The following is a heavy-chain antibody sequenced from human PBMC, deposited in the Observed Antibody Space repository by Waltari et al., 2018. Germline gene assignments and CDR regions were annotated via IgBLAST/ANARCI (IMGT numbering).Heavy chain of an antibody. CDR1: GFTFSSYW. CDR3: ARVQWLVPVDYYYYGMDV. J-gene: IGHJ6*02. CDR2: IKQDGSEE. V-gene: IGHV3-7*03. D-gene: IGHD6-19*01. Sequence: EVQLVESGGGLVQPGGSLRLSCAASGFTFSSYWMSWVRQAPGKGLEWVANIKQDGSEEYSVDSVKGRFTITRANAKNSLYRQMNSRRAEDTAVYYCARVQWLVPVDYYYYGMDVWGQGTTVTVSS.